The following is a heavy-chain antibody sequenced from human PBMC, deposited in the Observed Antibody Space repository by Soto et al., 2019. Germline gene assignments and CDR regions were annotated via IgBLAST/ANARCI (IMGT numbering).Heavy chain of an antibody. J-gene: IGHJ4*02. CDR3: ATPYGSSSWYGDFDY. CDR1: GYTFTSYY. Sequence: ASVKVSCKASGYTFTSYYIHWVRQAPGQGREWMGIINPNGGSTKYAQKFQGRVTITRDTSTSTVYMELSSLRSEDTAVYYCATPYGSSSWYGDFDYWGQGTLVTVSS. D-gene: IGHD6-13*01. V-gene: IGHV1-46*01. CDR2: INPNGGST.